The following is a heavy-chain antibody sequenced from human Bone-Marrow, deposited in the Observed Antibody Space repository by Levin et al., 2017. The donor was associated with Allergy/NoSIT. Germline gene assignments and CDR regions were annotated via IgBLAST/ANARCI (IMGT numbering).Heavy chain of an antibody. D-gene: IGHD6-6*01. V-gene: IGHV1-46*02. CDR3: ARGDINPEYSSSWYFHY. Sequence: ASVKVSCKASGYTFNNYYIHWVRQAPGQGLEWMGVINPTAGNTNYAQKFQDRVTMTRDTSTSTVYMELSSPRSDDTAVFYCARGDINPEYSSSWYFHYWGQGTLVTVSS. CDR2: INPTAGNT. J-gene: IGHJ4*02. CDR1: GYTFNNYY.